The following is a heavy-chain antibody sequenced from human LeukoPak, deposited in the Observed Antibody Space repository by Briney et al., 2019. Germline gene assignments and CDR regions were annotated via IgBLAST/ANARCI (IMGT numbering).Heavy chain of an antibody. CDR2: IYYSGST. Sequence: SQTLSLTCTVSGGSTSSGDYYWSWIRQPPGKGLEWIGYIYYSGSTYYNPSLKSRVTISVDTSKNQFSLKQRSAPAADTAVYYCAREWGVIAALDYWGQGNLVTASS. J-gene: IGHJ4*02. CDR1: GGSTSSGDYY. D-gene: IGHD6-13*01. CDR3: AREWGVIAALDY. V-gene: IGHV4-30-4*08.